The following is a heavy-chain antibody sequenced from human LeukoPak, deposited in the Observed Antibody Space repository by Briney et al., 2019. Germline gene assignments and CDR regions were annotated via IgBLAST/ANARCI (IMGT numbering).Heavy chain of an antibody. J-gene: IGHJ3*02. CDR1: GYTFTSYG. Sequence: GASVKVSCKASGYTFTSYGISWVRQAPGQGLEWMGWISAYNGNTNYAQELQGRVTMTTDTSTSTAYMELRSLRSDDTAVYYCARDGWYSGSHRGSSDIWGQGTMVTVSS. D-gene: IGHD1-26*01. V-gene: IGHV1-18*01. CDR3: ARDGWYSGSHRGSSDI. CDR2: ISAYNGNT.